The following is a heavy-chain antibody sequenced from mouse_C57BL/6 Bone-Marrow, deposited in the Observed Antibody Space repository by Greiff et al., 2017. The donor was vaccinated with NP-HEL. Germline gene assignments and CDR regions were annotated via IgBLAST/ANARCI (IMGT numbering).Heavy chain of an antibody. V-gene: IGHV1-82*01. CDR1: GYAFSSSW. D-gene: IGHD2-3*01. J-gene: IGHJ3*01. CDR2: GDT. Sequence: VKLQESGPELVKPGASVKISCKASGYAFSSSWMNWVKQRPGKGLEWIGDTNYNGKFKGKATLTADKSSSTAYMQLSSLTSEDSAVYFCARKEGYCSWFAYWGQGTLVTVSA. CDR3: ARKEGYCSWFAY.